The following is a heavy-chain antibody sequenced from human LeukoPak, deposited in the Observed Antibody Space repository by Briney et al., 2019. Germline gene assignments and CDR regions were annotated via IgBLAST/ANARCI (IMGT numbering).Heavy chain of an antibody. CDR2: ISSNGGST. Sequence: GGSLRLSCSASGFTFSSYALHWVRQAPGKGLEYVSAISSNGGSTYYADSVKGRFTISRDNSKNTLYLQMSSLRPEDTAVYYCVPFRYYDMDVWGQGTTVTVSS. CDR1: GFTFSSYA. J-gene: IGHJ6*02. V-gene: IGHV3-64D*06. CDR3: VPFRYYDMDV.